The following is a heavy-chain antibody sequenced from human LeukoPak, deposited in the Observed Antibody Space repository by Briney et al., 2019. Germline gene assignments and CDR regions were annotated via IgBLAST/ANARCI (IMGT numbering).Heavy chain of an antibody. CDR1: GYTFTSYY. Sequence: ASVKVSCKASGYTFTSYYMHWVRQAPGKGLEWMGIINPSGGSTTFAQKFQGRVTMTRDASTSTVYLELSSLRSEDTAVYYCARSRSSGWHDFWGQGTLVIVSS. CDR2: INPSGGST. D-gene: IGHD6-19*01. V-gene: IGHV1-46*01. J-gene: IGHJ4*02. CDR3: ARSRSSGWHDF.